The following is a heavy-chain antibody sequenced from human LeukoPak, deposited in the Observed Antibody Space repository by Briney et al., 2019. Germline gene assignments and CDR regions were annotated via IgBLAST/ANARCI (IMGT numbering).Heavy chain of an antibody. CDR2: MNPNSGYT. J-gene: IGHJ4*02. CDR3: ARGLGNDGIFDY. D-gene: IGHD1-1*01. Sequence: ASVKVSCKASGGTFSSYAISWVRQAPGQGLEWMGWMNPNSGYTGYAQKFQGRVTMTRNTSISTAYMELRSLRSEDTAVYFCARGLGNDGIFDYWGQGTLVTVSS. V-gene: IGHV1-8*02. CDR1: GGTFSSYA.